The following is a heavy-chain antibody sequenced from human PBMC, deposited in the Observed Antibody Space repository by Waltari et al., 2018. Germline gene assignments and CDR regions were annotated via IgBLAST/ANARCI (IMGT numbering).Heavy chain of an antibody. D-gene: IGHD5-12*01. CDR1: GFTFSSYA. Sequence: QVQLVESGGGVVQPGRSLRLSCAASGFTFSSYAMHWVRQAPGKGLEWVAVISYDGSNKYYVDSVKGRFTISRDNSKNTLYLQMNSLRAEDTAVYYCARDGGGYIVATPDYWGQGTLVTVSS. V-gene: IGHV3-30-3*01. CDR2: ISYDGSNK. J-gene: IGHJ4*02. CDR3: ARDGGGYIVATPDY.